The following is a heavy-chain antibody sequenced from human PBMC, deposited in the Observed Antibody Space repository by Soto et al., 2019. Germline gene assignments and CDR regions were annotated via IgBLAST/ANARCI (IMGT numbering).Heavy chain of an antibody. CDR2: VYYSGFT. V-gene: IGHV4-61*03. J-gene: IGHJ4*02. Sequence: PSETLSLTCAVSGDSISSVDYYWSWIRQPPGKGLEWIGYVYYSGFTNYNPSLKSRVTISMGWPQKHFSLKLRSVTAGDTAVYYCARSSYSSIAVTQFDSWGPGTLVTVSS. CDR3: ARSSYSSIAVTQFDS. D-gene: IGHD6-19*01. CDR1: GDSISSVDYY.